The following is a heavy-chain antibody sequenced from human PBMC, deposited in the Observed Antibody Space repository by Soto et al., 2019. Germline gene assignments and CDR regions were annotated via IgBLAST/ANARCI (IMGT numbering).Heavy chain of an antibody. CDR2: INGYNGNT. D-gene: IGHD2-15*01. CDR3: ARIGAGPYSHYGMDL. V-gene: IGHV1-18*01. J-gene: IGHJ6*02. Sequence: QVQLVQSGAEVKKPGASVKVSCKASGYTFSRSGISWVRQAPGQGLEWMGWINGYNGNTNYTLKMQGRITRTTDAPPSTAYMPLRTPRSDDTALYYCARIGAGPYSHYGMDLWGQGTTVSVSS. CDR1: GYTFSRSG.